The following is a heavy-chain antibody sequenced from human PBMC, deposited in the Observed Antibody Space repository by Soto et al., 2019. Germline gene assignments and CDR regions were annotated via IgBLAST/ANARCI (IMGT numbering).Heavy chain of an antibody. CDR2: IIPIQNKA. J-gene: IGHJ6*03. CDR1: GGSFISYS. D-gene: IGHD2-15*01. V-gene: IGHV1-69*02. Sequence: QVQLVQSGAELKKPGSSVKVSCEASGGSFISYSFTWVRQASGQGLEWMGRIIPIQNKANYELKFKDRVTMIAHRATRTAYLELRSLTPEDTAVYYCAKSLLFVDHAYMDVWCKGTTVTVSS. CDR3: AKSLLFVDHAYMDV.